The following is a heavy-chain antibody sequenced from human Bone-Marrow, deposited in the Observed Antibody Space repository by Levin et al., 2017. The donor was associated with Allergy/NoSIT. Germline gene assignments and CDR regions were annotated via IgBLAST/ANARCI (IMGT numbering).Heavy chain of an antibody. CDR3: ARVSYYGSGPYYEYYFDS. V-gene: IGHV4-39*07. CDR2: IYYTERS. J-gene: IGHJ4*02. Sequence: LQTLSLTCTVSGGSIYNSPYFWAWIRQPPGKGLEWIGSIYYTERSFYNPSLTSRVSISVDTSTNQFSLKLISVTAAATAIYYCARVSYYGSGPYYEYYFDSWGQGTLVTVSS. CDR1: GGSIYNSPYF. D-gene: IGHD3-10*01.